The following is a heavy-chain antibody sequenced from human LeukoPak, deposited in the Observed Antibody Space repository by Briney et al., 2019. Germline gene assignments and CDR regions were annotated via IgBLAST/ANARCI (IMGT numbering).Heavy chain of an antibody. V-gene: IGHV4-38-2*01. J-gene: IGHJ4*02. Sequence: SETLSLTCAVSGYSISSGYYWGWIRQPPGKGLEWTGSIYHSGSTYYNPSLKSRVTISVDTSKNQLSLRLSSVTAADTAVYYCARPNPLGTLDSWGQGTLVTVSS. D-gene: IGHD7-27*01. CDR2: IYHSGST. CDR3: ARPNPLGTLDS. CDR1: GYSISSGYY.